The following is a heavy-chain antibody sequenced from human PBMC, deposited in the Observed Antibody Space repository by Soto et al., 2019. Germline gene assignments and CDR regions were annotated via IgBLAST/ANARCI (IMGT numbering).Heavy chain of an antibody. CDR3: AREHSVAGFDY. CDR2: IIPYNGNA. Sequence: ASVKVSCKASGGTFSSYAISWVRQAPGQGLEWMGGIIPYNGNANYAQKLQGRVTMTTDTSTSTAYMELRSLRSDDTAVYYCAREHSVAGFDYWGQGTLVTVSS. CDR1: GGTFSSYA. D-gene: IGHD6-19*01. J-gene: IGHJ4*02. V-gene: IGHV1-18*01.